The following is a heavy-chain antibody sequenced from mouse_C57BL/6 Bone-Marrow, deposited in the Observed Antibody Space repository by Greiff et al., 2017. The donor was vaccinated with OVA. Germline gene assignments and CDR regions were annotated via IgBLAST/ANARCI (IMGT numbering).Heavy chain of an antibody. J-gene: IGHJ2*01. D-gene: IGHD1-1*01. CDR2: INPNNGGT. CDR3: ARDSPYYYGSSFDY. CDR1: GYTFTDYY. Sequence: VQLQQSGPELVKPGASVKISCKASGYTFTDYYMNWVKQSHGKSLEWIGDINPNNGGTSYNQKFKGKATLTVDKSSSTAYMELRSLTSEDSAVYYCARDSPYYYGSSFDYWGQGTTLTVSS. V-gene: IGHV1-26*01.